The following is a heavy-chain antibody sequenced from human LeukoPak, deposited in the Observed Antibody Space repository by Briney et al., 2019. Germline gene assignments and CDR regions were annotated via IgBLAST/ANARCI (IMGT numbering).Heavy chain of an antibody. CDR2: IYYSGST. CDR1: GDSISSGSYY. Sequence: IPSETLSLTCTVSGDSISSGSYYWGWIRQPPGKGLEWIGSIYYSGSTYYNPSLKSRVTISVDTSKNQFSLKLSSVTAADTAVYYCARGYSYGFIGYWGQGTLVTVSS. D-gene: IGHD5-18*01. J-gene: IGHJ4*02. V-gene: IGHV4-39*01. CDR3: ARGYSYGFIGY.